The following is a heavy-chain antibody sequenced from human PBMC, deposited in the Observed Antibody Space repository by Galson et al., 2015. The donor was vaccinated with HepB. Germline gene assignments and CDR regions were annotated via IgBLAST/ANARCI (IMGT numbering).Heavy chain of an antibody. CDR1: GGSISSYY. J-gene: IGHJ3*02. V-gene: IGHV4-59*01. CDR3: AGPWGQQLHAFDI. D-gene: IGHD6-13*01. Sequence: LSLTCTVSGGSISSYYWSWIRQPPGKGLEWIGYIYYSGSTNYNPSLKSRVTISVDTSKNQFSLKLSSVTAADTAVYYCAGPWGQQLHAFDIWGQGTMVTVSS. CDR2: IYYSGST.